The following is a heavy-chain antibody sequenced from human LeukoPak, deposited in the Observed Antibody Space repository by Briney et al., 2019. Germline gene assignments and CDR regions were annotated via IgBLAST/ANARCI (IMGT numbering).Heavy chain of an antibody. J-gene: IGHJ4*02. Sequence: SETLSLTCTVSGGSISSGDYYWSWIRQPPGKGLEWIGYIYYSGSTYYNPSLKSRVTISVDTSKDQFSLKLSSVTATDTAVYYCARGKVVPAAQPLDYWGQGTLVTVSS. V-gene: IGHV4-30-4*01. CDR1: GGSISSGDYY. D-gene: IGHD2-2*01. CDR2: IYYSGST. CDR3: ARGKVVPAAQPLDY.